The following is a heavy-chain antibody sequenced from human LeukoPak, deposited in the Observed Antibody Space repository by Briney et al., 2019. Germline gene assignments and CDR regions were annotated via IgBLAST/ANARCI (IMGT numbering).Heavy chain of an antibody. D-gene: IGHD3-10*01. J-gene: IGHJ4*02. V-gene: IGHV3-74*01. CDR2: INSDGSIT. CDR3: ARDVSGPGY. CDR1: GFTFSSYS. Sequence: GGSLRLSCAASGFTFSSYSMNWVRQAPGKGLVWVSRINSDGSITNYADSVKGRFTISRDNAKNTLYLQMNSLRPEDTAVYYCARDVSGPGYWGQGTLVTVSS.